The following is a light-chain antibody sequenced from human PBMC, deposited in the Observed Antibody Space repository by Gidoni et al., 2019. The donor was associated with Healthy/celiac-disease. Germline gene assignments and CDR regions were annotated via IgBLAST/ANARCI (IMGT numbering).Light chain of an antibody. CDR3: QQYGSSPPT. CDR1: QSVSSSY. Sequence: VLTQSPGTLSLSPGERATLSCRASQSVSSSYLAWYQQKPGQAPRLLIYGASSRATGIPDRFSGSGSGTDFTLTISRLEPEDFAVYYCQQYGSSPPTFGQGTKVEIK. V-gene: IGKV3-20*01. J-gene: IGKJ1*01. CDR2: GAS.